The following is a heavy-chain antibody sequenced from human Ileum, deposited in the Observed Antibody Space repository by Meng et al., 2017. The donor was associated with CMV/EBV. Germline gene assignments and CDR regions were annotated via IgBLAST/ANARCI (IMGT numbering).Heavy chain of an antibody. D-gene: IGHD5-24*01. CDR1: GETLNGFF. CDR3: ASGRLQFTPSALQH. CDR2: VNNRGRT. Sequence: QVQFQQWGAGLLKPSETLSLTCAVSGETLNGFFCSWIRQPPGRGLEWIGEVNNRGRTNYNPSLKSRLTISIDTSKRQLSLMVTSVTAADSAIYYCASGRLQFTPSALQHWGPGTLVTVSS. V-gene: IGHV4-34*02. J-gene: IGHJ1*01.